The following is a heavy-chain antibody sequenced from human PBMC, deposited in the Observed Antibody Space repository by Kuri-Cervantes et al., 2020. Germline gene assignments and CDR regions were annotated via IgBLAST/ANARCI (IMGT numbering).Heavy chain of an antibody. Sequence: GESLKISCAASGFTFSDYYMSWIRQAPGKGLEWVSYISSSSSTIYYADSVKGRFTISRDNARTSVYLQMDSLRVEDTAVYYCARDLPWGYFDQWGQGTLVTVSS. D-gene: IGHD2-15*01. J-gene: IGHJ4*02. V-gene: IGHV3-11*04. CDR2: ISSSSSTI. CDR1: GFTFSDYY. CDR3: ARDLPWGYFDQ.